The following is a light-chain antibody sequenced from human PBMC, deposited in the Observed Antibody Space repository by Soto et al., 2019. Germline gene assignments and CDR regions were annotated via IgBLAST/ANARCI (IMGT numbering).Light chain of an antibody. V-gene: IGKV1-5*01. CDR2: DAS. CDR1: QSISSW. J-gene: IGKJ1*01. CDR3: QQYYDWPT. Sequence: DIQMTQSPSTLSASVGDRVTITCRASQSISSWLAWYQPKPGKAPQLLIYDASSLESGVPSRLSGSGSGTEFTLTIRSLQSEDSAVYFCQQYYDWPTFGQGTKVDIK.